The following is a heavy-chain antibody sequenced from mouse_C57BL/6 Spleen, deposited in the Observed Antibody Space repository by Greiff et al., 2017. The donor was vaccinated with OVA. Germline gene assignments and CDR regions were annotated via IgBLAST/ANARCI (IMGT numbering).Heavy chain of an antibody. Sequence: QVQLQQPGAELVRPGTSVKLSCKASGYTFTSYWMHWVKQRPGQGLEWIGVIDPSDSYTNYNQKFKGKATVTVDTSSSTAYMQLSSLTSEDSAVYYCARRIYYGNYEDARDYWGQGTSVTVSS. CDR2: IDPSDSYT. CDR3: ARRIYYGNYEDARDY. CDR1: GYTFTSYW. J-gene: IGHJ4*01. D-gene: IGHD2-1*01. V-gene: IGHV1-59*01.